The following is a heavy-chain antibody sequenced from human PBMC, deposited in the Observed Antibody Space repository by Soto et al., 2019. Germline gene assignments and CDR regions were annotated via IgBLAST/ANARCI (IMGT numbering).Heavy chain of an antibody. Sequence: GGSLRLSCAASGFTFSSYAMSWVRQAPGKGLEWVSVISVSGSTYYADSVKGRFTISRDNSKNTLYLQMNSLRAEDTAVYYCAKSTPGTNAGMDVWGQGTTVTVSS. CDR2: ISVSGST. V-gene: IGHV3-23*01. CDR1: GFTFSSYA. CDR3: AKSTPGTNAGMDV. J-gene: IGHJ6*02. D-gene: IGHD6-13*01.